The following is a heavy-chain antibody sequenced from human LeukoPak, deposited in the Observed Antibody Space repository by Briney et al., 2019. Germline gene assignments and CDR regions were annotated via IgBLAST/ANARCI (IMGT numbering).Heavy chain of an antibody. CDR2: INHSGST. Sequence: SETLSLTCAVYGGSFSGYYWSWIRQPPGKGLEWLGEINHSGSTNYNPSLKSRVTISVVTSKNQFSLKLSSVTAADTAVYYCARGPNGPLNWFDPWGQGTLVTVSS. V-gene: IGHV4-34*01. J-gene: IGHJ5*02. CDR1: GGSFSGYY. CDR3: ARGPNGPLNWFDP.